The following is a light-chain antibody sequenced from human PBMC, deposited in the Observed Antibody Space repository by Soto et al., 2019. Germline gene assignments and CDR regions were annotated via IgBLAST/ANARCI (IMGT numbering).Light chain of an antibody. CDR2: GAS. V-gene: IGKV3-20*01. Sequence: EIVLTQSPGTLSLSPGERATLSCRASQSVSSSNLAWYQKKPGQAPRLLIYGASSRATGIPDRFSGSGSGTDFTLTISRREPEDFAVYYCQQYGSSPLTFGPGTKVDIK. J-gene: IGKJ3*01. CDR1: QSVSSSN. CDR3: QQYGSSPLT.